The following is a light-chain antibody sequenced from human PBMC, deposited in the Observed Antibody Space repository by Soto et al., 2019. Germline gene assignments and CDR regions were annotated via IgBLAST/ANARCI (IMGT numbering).Light chain of an antibody. CDR2: GIS. J-gene: IGKJ1*01. CDR1: HTISSSY. CDR3: QQYVTSSPRT. Sequence: EIVLTQSPGTLSLSPGERATLSCRAIHTISSSYLAWYQQKPGQAPRLLMYGISRRATGIPDRFSGSGSGTDFTLTITRLEPEDFAMYYCQQYVTSSPRTFGQGTKVDIK. V-gene: IGKV3-20*01.